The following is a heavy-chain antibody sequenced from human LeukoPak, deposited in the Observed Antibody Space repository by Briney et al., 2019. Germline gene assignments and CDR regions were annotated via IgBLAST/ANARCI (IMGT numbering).Heavy chain of an antibody. CDR1: GFTFDDYA. D-gene: IGHD6-19*01. CDR3: AKALTIAVAGGAFDY. Sequence: QAGGSLRLSCAASGFTFDDYAMHWVRQAPGKGLEWVSGISWNSGSIGYADSVKGRFTISRDNAKNSLYLQMNSLRAEDTALYYCAKALTIAVAGGAFDYWGQGTLVTVSS. CDR2: ISWNSGSI. J-gene: IGHJ4*02. V-gene: IGHV3-9*01.